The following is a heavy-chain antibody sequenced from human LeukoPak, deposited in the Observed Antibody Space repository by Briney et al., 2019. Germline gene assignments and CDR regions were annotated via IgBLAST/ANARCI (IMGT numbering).Heavy chain of an antibody. CDR3: ARAGDIVLMVGPFDY. Sequence: AASVKVSCKASGYTFTGYYMHWVRQAPGQGLEWMGWINPNSGGTNYAQKFQGRVTMTRDTSISTAYMELSRLRSDDTAVYYCARAGDIVLMVGPFDYWGQGTLVTVSS. V-gene: IGHV1-2*02. CDR1: GYTFTGYY. D-gene: IGHD2-8*01. CDR2: INPNSGGT. J-gene: IGHJ4*02.